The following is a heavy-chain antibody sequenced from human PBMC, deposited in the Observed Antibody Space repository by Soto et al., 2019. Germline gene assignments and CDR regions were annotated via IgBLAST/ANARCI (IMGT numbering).Heavy chain of an antibody. J-gene: IGHJ6*02. D-gene: IGHD3-3*01. Sequence: PGGSLRLSCAASGFTFSSYGMHWVRQAPGKGLEWVAVIWYDGSNKYYADSVKGRFTISRDNSKNTLYLQMNSLRAEDTAVYYCARDRPGGDFWSGPDYYYYYGMDVWGQGTTVTVSS. CDR3: ARDRPGGDFWSGPDYYYYYGMDV. CDR1: GFTFSSYG. CDR2: IWYDGSNK. V-gene: IGHV3-33*01.